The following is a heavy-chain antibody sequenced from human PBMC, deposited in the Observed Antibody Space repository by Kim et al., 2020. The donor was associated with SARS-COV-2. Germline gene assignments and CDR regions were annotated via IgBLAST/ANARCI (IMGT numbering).Heavy chain of an antibody. Sequence: GGSLRLSCAASGFTFSDYYMSWIRQAPGKGLEWVSYISSSGSTIYYADSVKGRFTISRDNAKNSLYLQMNSLRAEDTAVYYCARDKDILTGKPWNYYYYGMDVWGQGTTVTVSS. CDR3: ARDKDILTGKPWNYYYYGMDV. CDR1: GFTFSDYY. D-gene: IGHD3-9*01. J-gene: IGHJ6*02. CDR2: ISSSGSTI. V-gene: IGHV3-11*04.